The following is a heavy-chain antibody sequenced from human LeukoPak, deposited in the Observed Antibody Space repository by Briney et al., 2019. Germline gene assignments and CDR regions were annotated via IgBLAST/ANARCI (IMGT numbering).Heavy chain of an antibody. D-gene: IGHD1-26*01. CDR3: ARDSGSYLQPTDY. Sequence: GGSLSLSCTASGFTFSTYAMTWVRQAPGKGLEWGSPICGSGDSTYYADSVKGRFTISRDNSKNTLYLQMSSLRADDTALYHCARDSGSYLQPTDYWGQGTLVTDSS. V-gene: IGHV3-23*01. J-gene: IGHJ4*02. CDR1: GFTFSTYA. CDR2: ICGSGDST.